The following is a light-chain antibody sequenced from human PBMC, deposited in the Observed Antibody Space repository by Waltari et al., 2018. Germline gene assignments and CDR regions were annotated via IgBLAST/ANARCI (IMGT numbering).Light chain of an antibody. V-gene: IGKV2-30*02. CDR1: QSLVHSDGNTY. J-gene: IGKJ1*01. CDR2: KVS. Sequence: DVVMTQSPLSLPVTLGQPASISCRSSQSLVHSDGNTYLNWFQQRPGQSPRRLIYKVSNRDSGVPDRFSGSGSGTDFTLKISRVEAEDVGVYYCMQDTHWPPKTFGQGTKVEIK. CDR3: MQDTHWPPKT.